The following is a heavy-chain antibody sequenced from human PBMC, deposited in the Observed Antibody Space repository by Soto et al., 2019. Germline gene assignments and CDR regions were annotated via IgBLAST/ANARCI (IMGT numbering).Heavy chain of an antibody. CDR3: ARELPRYQLLSHGSTNWFDP. CDR2: INHSGST. CDR1: GGSFSGYY. D-gene: IGHD2-2*01. Sequence: SETLSITCAVYGGSFSGYYWSWIRQPPGKGLEWIGEINHSGSTNYNPSLKSRVTISVDTSKNQFSLKLSSVTAADTAVYYCARELPRYQLLSHGSTNWFDPWGQGTLVTVS. V-gene: IGHV4-34*01. J-gene: IGHJ5*02.